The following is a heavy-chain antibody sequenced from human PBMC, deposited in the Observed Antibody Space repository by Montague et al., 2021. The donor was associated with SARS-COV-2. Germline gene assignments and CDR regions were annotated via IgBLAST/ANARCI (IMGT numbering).Heavy chain of an antibody. CDR1: GDSVSSNSAI. Sequence: CAISGDSVSSNSAIWSWNRQSPSTGLEWLGRTYYQSKWYNDYAVALKSRISIHPDTSKNQFSLQLNSVTPDDTAVYYCARLKYGMDVWGQGTTVTVSS. J-gene: IGHJ6*02. CDR2: TYYQSKWYN. V-gene: IGHV6-1*01. CDR3: ARLKYGMDV.